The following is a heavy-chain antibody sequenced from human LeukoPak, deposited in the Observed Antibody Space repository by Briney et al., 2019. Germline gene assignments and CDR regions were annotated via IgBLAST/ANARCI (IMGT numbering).Heavy chain of an antibody. J-gene: IGHJ4*02. V-gene: IGHV6-1*01. CDR3: TRDPTNDQSYGV. CDR2: TYYRSKWFY. CDR1: GDSVSNNGAA. Sequence: SQTLSLTCAVFGDSVSNNGAAWNWIRQSPSRGFEWLGRTYYRSKWFYDYAVSVRSRIIISPDTFQNQFSLQLSSMTPDDTAVYYGTRDPTNDQSYGVWGQGTLVTVSS. D-gene: IGHD1-1*01.